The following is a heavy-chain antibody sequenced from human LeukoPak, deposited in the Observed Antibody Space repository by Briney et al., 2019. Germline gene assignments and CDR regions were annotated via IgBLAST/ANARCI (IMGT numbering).Heavy chain of an antibody. J-gene: IGHJ4*02. CDR2: IVVGSGNT. Sequence: SVKVSCKASGFTFTSSAMQWVRQARGQRLEWIGWIVVGSGNTNYAQKFQERVTITRDMSTSTAYMELSSLRSEDTAVYYCAAKDGYNRNGYYFDYWGQGTLVTVSS. CDR3: AAKDGYNRNGYYFDY. V-gene: IGHV1-58*02. D-gene: IGHD5-24*01. CDR1: GFTFTSSA.